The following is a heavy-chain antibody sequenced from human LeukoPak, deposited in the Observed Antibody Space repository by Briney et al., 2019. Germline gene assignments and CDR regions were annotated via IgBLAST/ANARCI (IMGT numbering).Heavy chain of an antibody. D-gene: IGHD3-9*01. CDR3: ARANDILTGYYHSGPMDV. CDR1: GYTFTSYD. CDR2: MNPNSGNT. Sequence: ASVKVSCKASGYTFTSYDINWVRQATGQGLEWMVWMNPNSGNTGYAQKFQGRVTMTRKTSISTAYMELSSLRSEDTAVYYCARANDILTGYYHSGPMDVWGKGTTVTVSS. J-gene: IGHJ6*03. V-gene: IGHV1-8*01.